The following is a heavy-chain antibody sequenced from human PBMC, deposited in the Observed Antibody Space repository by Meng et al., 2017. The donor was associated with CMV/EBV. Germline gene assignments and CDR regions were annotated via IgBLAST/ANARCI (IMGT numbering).Heavy chain of an antibody. J-gene: IGHJ6*02. CDR3: AREGGVVVPAAIEHYYYYYGMDV. CDR2: IIPILGIA. V-gene: IGHV1-69*10. CDR1: GGTFSSYA. D-gene: IGHD2-2*02. Sequence: SVKVSCKASGGTFSSYAISWVRQAPGQGLEWMGGIIPILGIANYAQKFQGRVTITADKSTSPAYMELSSLRSEDTAVYYCAREGGVVVPAAIEHYYYYYGMDVWGQGTTVTVSS.